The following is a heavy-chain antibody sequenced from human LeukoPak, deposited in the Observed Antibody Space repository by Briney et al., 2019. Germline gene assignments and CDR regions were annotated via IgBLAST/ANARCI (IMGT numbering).Heavy chain of an antibody. Sequence: ASVKVSCKASGYTFTSYYMHWVRQAPGQGLEWMGIINPSGGSTSYAQKFQGRVTMTRDTSTSTVYMELSSLRSEDTAVYYCARRRDGYNYDYYFDYWGQGTLVTVSS. CDR3: ARRRDGYNYDYYFDY. CDR1: GYTFTSYY. D-gene: IGHD5-24*01. CDR2: INPSGGST. V-gene: IGHV1-46*01. J-gene: IGHJ4*02.